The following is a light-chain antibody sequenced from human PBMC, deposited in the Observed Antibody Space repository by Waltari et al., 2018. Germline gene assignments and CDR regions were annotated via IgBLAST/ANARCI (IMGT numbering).Light chain of an antibody. CDR3: QQYNNWLLT. Sequence: EIVMTQYPATLSVSPGERATVSCRASQSVSSNLAWYQQKPGQAPRLLIYGASTRATGIPTRLSGSGSGTEFTLTISSLQSEDFAVYYCQQYNNWLLTFGPGTKVDIQ. CDR1: QSVSSN. CDR2: GAS. J-gene: IGKJ3*01. V-gene: IGKV3-15*01.